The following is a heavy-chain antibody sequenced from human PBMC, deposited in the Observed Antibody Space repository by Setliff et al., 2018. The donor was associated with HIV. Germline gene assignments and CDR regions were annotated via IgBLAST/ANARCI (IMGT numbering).Heavy chain of an antibody. CDR1: GYSISSDYY. Sequence: SETLSLTCTVSGYSISSDYYWGWIRQPPGKGLEWIGNIYHSGSTYYNPSLKSRVTISVDTSKNQFSLKLSSVTAADTAVYYCARSVMTTTNYFDYWGPGTLVTVSS. CDR3: ARSVMTTTNYFDY. D-gene: IGHD4-4*01. V-gene: IGHV4-38-2*02. CDR2: IYHSGST. J-gene: IGHJ4*02.